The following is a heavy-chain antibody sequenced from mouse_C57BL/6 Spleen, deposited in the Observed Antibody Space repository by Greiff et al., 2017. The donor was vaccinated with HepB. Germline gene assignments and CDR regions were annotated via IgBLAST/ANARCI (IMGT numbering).Heavy chain of an antibody. CDR3: ARDGNYEGYFDY. D-gene: IGHD2-1*01. CDR2: IYPGSGST. J-gene: IGHJ2*01. Sequence: QVQLQQPGAELVKPGASVKMSCKASGYTFTSYWITWVKQRPGQGLEWIGDIYPGSGSTNYNEKFKSKATLTVDTSSSTAYMQLSSLTSEDSAVYYCARDGNYEGYFDYWGQGTTLTVSS. V-gene: IGHV1-55*01. CDR1: GYTFTSYW.